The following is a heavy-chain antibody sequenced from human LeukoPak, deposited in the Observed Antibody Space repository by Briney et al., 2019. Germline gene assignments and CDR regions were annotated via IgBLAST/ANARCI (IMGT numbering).Heavy chain of an antibody. V-gene: IGHV4-59*01. CDR3: ARAKKITPTHFDY. CDR1: GGSISTYY. J-gene: IGHJ4*02. Sequence: SETLSLTCTVSGGSISTYYWSWIRQPPGKGLEWIGYIYYSGGTNYNPSLKSRVTISVDTSKNQFSLKLSSVTAADTAVYYCARAKKITPTHFDYWGQGTLVTVSS. D-gene: IGHD3-16*01. CDR2: IYYSGGT.